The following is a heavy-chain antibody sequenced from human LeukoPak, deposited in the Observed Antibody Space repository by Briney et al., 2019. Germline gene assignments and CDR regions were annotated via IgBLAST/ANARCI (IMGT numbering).Heavy chain of an antibody. Sequence: PGGSLRLSCAASGFTFSSFWMTWVRQAPGKGLEWVANIKEDGSDKYYVDSVKGRFTISRDNAKNTLYLQMNTLKVEDTAVYYCARGSWSAADTNIDYWGQGTLVTVSS. CDR3: ARGSWSAADTNIDY. CDR1: GFTFSSFW. V-gene: IGHV3-7*02. J-gene: IGHJ4*02. CDR2: IKEDGSDK. D-gene: IGHD6-13*01.